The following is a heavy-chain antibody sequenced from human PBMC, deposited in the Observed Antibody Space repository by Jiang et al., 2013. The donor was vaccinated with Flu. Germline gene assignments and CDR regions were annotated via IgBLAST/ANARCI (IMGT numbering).Heavy chain of an antibody. CDR3: ARGGDAYCTNGVCYLGWFDP. CDR2: IYYSGST. Sequence: GPGLVKPSQTLSLTCTVSGGSISSGDYYWSWIRQPPGKGLEWIGYIYYSGSTYYNPSLKSRVTISVDTSKNQFSLKLSSVTAADTAVYYCARGGDAYCTNGVCYLGWFDPGAREPWSP. J-gene: IGHJ5*02. CDR1: GGSISSGDYY. D-gene: IGHD2-8*01. V-gene: IGHV4-30-4*01.